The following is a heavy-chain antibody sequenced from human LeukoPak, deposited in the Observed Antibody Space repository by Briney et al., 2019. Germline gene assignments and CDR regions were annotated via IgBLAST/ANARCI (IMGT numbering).Heavy chain of an antibody. CDR3: ARHRGVPRRYSSSWSVYAFDI. D-gene: IGHD6-13*01. CDR1: GGSISSSSYY. V-gene: IGHV4-39*01. CDR2: IFYSGST. J-gene: IGHJ3*02. Sequence: SETLSLTCTVSGGSISSSSYYWGWIRQPPGKGLEWIGSIFYSGSTYYNPSLKSRVTISVDTSKNEFSLKLSSVTAADTAVYYCARHRGVPRRYSSSWSVYAFDIWGQGTMVTVSS.